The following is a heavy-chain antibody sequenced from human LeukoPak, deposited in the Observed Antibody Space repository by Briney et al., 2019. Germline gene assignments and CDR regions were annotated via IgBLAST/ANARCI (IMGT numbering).Heavy chain of an antibody. J-gene: IGHJ4*02. CDR1: GFTFSSDW. V-gene: IGHV3-7*01. Sequence: GGSLRLSCAASGFTFSSDWMSWVRQAPGKGLEWVANINQEGRDKSYVDSVRGRFTISRDNARNSLYLQMNSLRAEDTAMYYCAGGAGYWGQGTLVTVSS. CDR2: INQEGRDK. CDR3: AGGAGY.